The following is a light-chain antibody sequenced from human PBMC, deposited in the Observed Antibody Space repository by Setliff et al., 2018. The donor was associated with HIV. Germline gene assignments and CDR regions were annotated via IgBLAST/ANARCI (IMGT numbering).Light chain of an antibody. J-gene: IGLJ1*01. CDR1: SSDVGAYNY. CDR2: DVT. Sequence: QSALAQPRSVSGSPGQSVTISCTGTSSDVGAYNYVSWYQHHPGKAPKLMIYDVTKRPSGVPDRFSGSKSDNTASLTFSGLQAEDEADYYCCSYAGTYIFYVFGTGTKVTVL. CDR3: CSYAGTYIFYV. V-gene: IGLV2-11*01.